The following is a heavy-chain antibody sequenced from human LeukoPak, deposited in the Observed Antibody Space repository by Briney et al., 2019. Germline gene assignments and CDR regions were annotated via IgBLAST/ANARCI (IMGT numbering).Heavy chain of an antibody. CDR1: GRSISSYY. D-gene: IGHD6-13*01. Sequence: PSDTLSLTCTVSGRSISSYYWRWLRQPPRKGLEWVGYIYYSGSTNYNPSPKCRVTISVDTPKNQFSLKLSSGTAADTALYYCARSRGYFDYWGQGTPVTVSS. J-gene: IGHJ4*01. CDR2: IYYSGST. V-gene: IGHV4-59*07. CDR3: ARSRGYFDY.